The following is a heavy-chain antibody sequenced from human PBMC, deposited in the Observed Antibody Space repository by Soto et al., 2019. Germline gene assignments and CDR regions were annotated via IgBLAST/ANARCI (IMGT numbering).Heavy chain of an antibody. CDR2: INQDGSGR. V-gene: IGHV3-7*03. CDR1: GFTFRSYW. J-gene: IGHJ4*02. D-gene: IGHD2-8*01. Sequence: PGGSLRLSCAASGFTFRSYWMSWVRQAPGKGLEWVANINQDGSGRYYVDSVEGRFTISRDNAKNSLYLQMNSLRVEDTAAYYCAKAAEMYAMDWGQGILVTVSS. CDR3: AKAAEMYAMD.